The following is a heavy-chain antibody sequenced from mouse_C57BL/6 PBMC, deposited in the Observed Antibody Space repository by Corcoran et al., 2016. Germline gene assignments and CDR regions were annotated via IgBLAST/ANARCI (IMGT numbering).Heavy chain of an antibody. CDR1: GYAFSSYW. CDR3: DRGIYDNYLDY. D-gene: IGHD2-3*01. J-gene: IGHJ2*01. Sequence: QVQLQQSGAELVKPGASVKISCKASGYAFSSYWMHWVKQRPGKGLEWIGQIYPGDGDTNYNGKFKGKATLTADKSSSTAYMQLSSLTSEDSAVYFYDRGIYDNYLDYWGQGTTLTVSS. CDR2: IYPGDGDT. V-gene: IGHV1-80*01.